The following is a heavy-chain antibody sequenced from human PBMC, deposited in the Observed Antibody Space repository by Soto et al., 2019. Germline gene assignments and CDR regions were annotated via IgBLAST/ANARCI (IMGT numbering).Heavy chain of an antibody. D-gene: IGHD6-13*01. V-gene: IGHV3-23*01. CDR1: GFTFSGNA. CDR2: IGGGGGTI. Sequence: GGSLRLSCVASGFTFSGNAMSWVRQAPGKGLEWVSSIGGGGGTIYYADSVKGRFTISRDNSKNTLYLQVNSLRAEDTAVYYCAQDRGSSWSKIFFDYWGQGTPVTVSS. CDR3: AQDRGSSWSKIFFDY. J-gene: IGHJ4*02.